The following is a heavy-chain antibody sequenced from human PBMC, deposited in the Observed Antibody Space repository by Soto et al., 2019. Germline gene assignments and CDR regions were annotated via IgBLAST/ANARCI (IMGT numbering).Heavy chain of an antibody. V-gene: IGHV1-69*13. J-gene: IGHJ4*02. CDR2: IIPIFGTA. Sequence: SVKVSCKASGGTFSSYAISWVRQAPGQGLEWMGGIIPIFGTANYAQKFQGRVTITADESTSTAYMELSSLRSEDTAVYYCAGSIAAAGYYFDYWGQGTLVTVSS. CDR1: GGTFSSYA. CDR3: AGSIAAAGYYFDY. D-gene: IGHD6-13*01.